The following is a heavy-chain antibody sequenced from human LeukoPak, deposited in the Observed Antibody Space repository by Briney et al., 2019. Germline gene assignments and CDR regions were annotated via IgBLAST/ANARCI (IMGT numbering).Heavy chain of an antibody. V-gene: IGHV3-21*01. CDR3: ARGYYDFWSGYFETSDYYYMDV. J-gene: IGHJ6*03. Sequence: GGSLRLSCAASGFTFSSYSMNWVRQAPGKGLEWVSSISSSSSYIYYADSVKGRFTISRDNAKNSLYLQMNSLRAEDTAVYYCARGYYDFWSGYFETSDYYYMDVWGKGTTVTVSS. CDR1: GFTFSSYS. D-gene: IGHD3-3*01. CDR2: ISSSSSYI.